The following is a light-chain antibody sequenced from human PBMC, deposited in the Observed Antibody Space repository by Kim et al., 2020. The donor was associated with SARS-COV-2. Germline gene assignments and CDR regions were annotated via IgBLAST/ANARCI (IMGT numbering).Light chain of an antibody. CDR3: QQYNSHWT. V-gene: IGKV1-5*03. CDR1: QSISSW. CDR2: TAS. J-gene: IGKJ1*01. Sequence: DIQMTQSPSTLSASVGDRVTITCRASQSISSWLAWYQQKPGKAPKLLIYTASSLESGVPSRFSGSGSGTEFTLTISSLQPDDFATYCYQQYNSHWTFGQGTKVDIK.